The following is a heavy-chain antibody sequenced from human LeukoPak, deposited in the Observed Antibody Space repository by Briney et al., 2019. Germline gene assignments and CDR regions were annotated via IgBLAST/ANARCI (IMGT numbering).Heavy chain of an antibody. CDR1: SRSITSGGYY. D-gene: IGHD4-11*01. CDR2: IYYSGST. V-gene: IGHV4-31*03. CDR3: ARAPKGMTTVRYYYYYYMDV. J-gene: IGHJ6*03. Sequence: SQTLSLTCTVSSRSITSGGYYWNWIRQHPGEGLEWIGYIYYSGSTFYNPSLKSRVTMSVDTSKNQFPLKLSSVTAADTAVYYCARAPKGMTTVRYYYYYYMDVWGKGTTVTVSS.